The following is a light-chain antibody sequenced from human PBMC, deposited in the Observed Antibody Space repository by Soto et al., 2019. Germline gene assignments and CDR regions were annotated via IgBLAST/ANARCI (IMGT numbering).Light chain of an antibody. J-gene: IGKJ5*01. CDR2: GAS. Sequence: DIQVSQSPSSVSASVGDRFTITCRASQDIAGYLAWYQHKPGRTPELLIHGASRLQSGVPARFSGSGSGTDFTLTISSLEPEDFAIYYCQQRQYWPPITFGQGTRLEIK. CDR3: QQRQYWPPIT. V-gene: IGKV1-12*01. CDR1: QDIAGY.